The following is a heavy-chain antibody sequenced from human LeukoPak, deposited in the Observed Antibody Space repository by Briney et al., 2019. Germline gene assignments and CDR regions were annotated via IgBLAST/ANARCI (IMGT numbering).Heavy chain of an antibody. CDR3: ASLIPIAAGGY. D-gene: IGHD6-13*01. V-gene: IGHV1-3*01. Sequence: ASVKASCKASGYTFTSYAMHWVRQAPGQRLEWMGWINAGNGNTKYSRKFQGRVTITRDTSASTAYMELSSLRSEDTAVYYCASLIPIAAGGYWGQGTLVTVSS. J-gene: IGHJ4*02. CDR1: GYTFTSYA. CDR2: INAGNGNT.